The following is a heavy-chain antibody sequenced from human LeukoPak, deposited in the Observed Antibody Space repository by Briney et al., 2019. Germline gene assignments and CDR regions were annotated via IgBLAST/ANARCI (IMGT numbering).Heavy chain of an antibody. V-gene: IGHV3-9*01. D-gene: IGHD6-19*01. CDR3: AKDMAGIAVAGYFDY. Sequence: PGGSLRLSCAASGFTFDDYAMHWVRQAPGKGLEWVSGISWNSGSIGYADSVKGRFTISRDNAKNSLYLQMNSLRAEDTALYYCAKDMAGIAVAGYFDYWGQGTLVTVSS. J-gene: IGHJ4*02. CDR2: ISWNSGSI. CDR1: GFTFDDYA.